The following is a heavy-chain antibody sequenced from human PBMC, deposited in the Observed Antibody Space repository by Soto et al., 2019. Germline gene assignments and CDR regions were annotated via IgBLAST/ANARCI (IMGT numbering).Heavy chain of an antibody. Sequence: VQLVESGGGVVQPGRSLRLSCAASGFTFSSYAIHWVRQAPGKGLEWVAVISYDGSNKYYADSVKGRFTISRDNSKNTRYLQMNSLRAEDTAVYYCARDDLGYCSGGSCYPGPYWGQGTLVTVSS. CDR1: GFTFSSYA. V-gene: IGHV3-30-3*01. CDR3: ARDDLGYCSGGSCYPGPY. CDR2: ISYDGSNK. J-gene: IGHJ4*02. D-gene: IGHD2-15*01.